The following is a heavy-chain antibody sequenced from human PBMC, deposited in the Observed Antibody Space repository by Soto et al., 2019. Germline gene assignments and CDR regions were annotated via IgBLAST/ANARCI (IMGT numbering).Heavy chain of an antibody. D-gene: IGHD2-2*01. CDR3: ARHVRGCSSKSCYGSQIL. CDR1: GYSFASYW. J-gene: IGHJ4*02. CDR2: IDPSDSYT. Sequence: PGESLKISCKGSGYSFASYWISWVRQMPGKGLEWMGRIDPSDSYTNYSPSFQGHVTMSADKSISTAYLQRSSLKASDTAIYYCARHVRGCSSKSCYGSQILWGQGTLVTVSS. V-gene: IGHV5-10-1*01.